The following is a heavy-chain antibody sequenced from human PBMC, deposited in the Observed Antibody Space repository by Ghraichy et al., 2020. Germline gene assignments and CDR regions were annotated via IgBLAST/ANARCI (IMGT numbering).Heavy chain of an antibody. D-gene: IGHD2-15*01. CDR2: ILYDGSNK. CDR3: AKDHSPVVEGWFDP. Sequence: GGSLRLSCAASGFTFSSYGMHWVRQAPGKGLEWVGIILYDGSNKYYADSVKGRFTISRDNSKNTLYLQMNSLRAEDTAVYYCAKDHSPVVEGWFDPWGQGALVTVSS. CDR1: GFTFSSYG. J-gene: IGHJ5*02. V-gene: IGHV3-30*18.